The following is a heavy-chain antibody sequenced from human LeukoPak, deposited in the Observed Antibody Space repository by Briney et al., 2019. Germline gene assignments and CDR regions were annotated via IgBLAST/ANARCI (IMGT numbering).Heavy chain of an antibody. CDR3: ARAPGRYYDIDY. V-gene: IGHV3-11*06. D-gene: IGHD3-9*01. J-gene: IGHJ4*02. CDR1: GFTFSDYY. CDR2: ISSSSGYT. Sequence: GGSLRLSCAASGFTFSDYYMSWIRQAPGKGLEWVSYISSSSGYTNYADSVKGRFTISRDNAKNSLYLQMNSLRAEDTAVYYCARAPGRYYDIDYWGQGTLVTVSS.